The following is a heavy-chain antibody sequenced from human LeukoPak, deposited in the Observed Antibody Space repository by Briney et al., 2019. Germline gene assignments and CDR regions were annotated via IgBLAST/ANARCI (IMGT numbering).Heavy chain of an antibody. V-gene: IGHV3-48*01. CDR2: ISSSSSTI. CDR1: GFTFSSYS. Sequence: GGSLRLSCAASGFTFSSYSMNWVRQAPGKGLEWVSYISSSSSTIYYADSVKGRFTISRDNAKNSLYLQMNSLRAEDTAVYYCARDVGSSWPGYWFFDLWGRGTLVTVSS. D-gene: IGHD6-13*01. CDR3: ARDVGSSWPGYWFFDL. J-gene: IGHJ2*01.